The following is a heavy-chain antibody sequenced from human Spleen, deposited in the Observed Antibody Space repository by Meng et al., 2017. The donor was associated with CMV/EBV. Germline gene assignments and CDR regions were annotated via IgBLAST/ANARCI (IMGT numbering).Heavy chain of an antibody. CDR3: AKDQDYGEPVYFNY. CDR1: GFSFSNYA. V-gene: IGHV3-23*01. CDR2: ISGTGSTT. J-gene: IGHJ4*02. Sequence: GESLKISCAASGFSFSNYAMSWVRLAPGKGLEWVSGISGTGSTTFYADSVKGRFTISRDNSENTLYLQMDGLRAEDTALYYCAKDQDYGEPVYFNYWGQGTLVTVSS. D-gene: IGHD4-17*01.